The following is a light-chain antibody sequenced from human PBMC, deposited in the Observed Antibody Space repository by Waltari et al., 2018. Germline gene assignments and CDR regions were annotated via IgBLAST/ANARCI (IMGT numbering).Light chain of an antibody. Sequence: EIVMTQSPATLSVSPGERATLSCRASQSVSSDLAWYQQKPGQAPRLLIYDASTRASGIPDRFSGSGSGTEFTLTISSLQSEDFAVYYCQHYNNWHLYTFGQGTKLEIK. CDR1: QSVSSD. V-gene: IGKV3-15*01. CDR2: DAS. CDR3: QHYNNWHLYT. J-gene: IGKJ2*01.